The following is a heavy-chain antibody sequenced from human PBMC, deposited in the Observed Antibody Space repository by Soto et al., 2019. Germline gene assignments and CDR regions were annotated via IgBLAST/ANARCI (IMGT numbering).Heavy chain of an antibody. Sequence: EVQLVESGGGLVKPGGSLTLSCAASGFTFSSYSMNWVRQAPGKGLEWVSSISSSSRHIYYADSVKGRFTISRDNAKNSLYLQMNSLRAEDTDMYFCARDPSDLWEPDQYFPHWGQGTLVAVSS. V-gene: IGHV3-21*01. CDR3: ARDPSDLWEPDQYFPH. D-gene: IGHD1-26*01. CDR1: GFTFSSYS. CDR2: ISSSSRHI. J-gene: IGHJ1*01.